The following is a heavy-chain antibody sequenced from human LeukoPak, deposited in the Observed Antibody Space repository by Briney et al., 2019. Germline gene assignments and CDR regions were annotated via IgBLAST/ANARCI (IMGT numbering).Heavy chain of an antibody. J-gene: IGHJ4*02. CDR2: IYYSGST. CDR1: GGSISSSSYY. Sequence: SETLSLTCTVSGGSISSSSYYWGWIRQPPGKGLEWIGSIYYSGSTYYNPSLKSRVTISVDTSKNQFSLKLSSVTAADTAVYYCASSGSGYDFDYWGQGTLVTVSS. CDR3: ASSGSGYDFDY. V-gene: IGHV4-39*01. D-gene: IGHD3-22*01.